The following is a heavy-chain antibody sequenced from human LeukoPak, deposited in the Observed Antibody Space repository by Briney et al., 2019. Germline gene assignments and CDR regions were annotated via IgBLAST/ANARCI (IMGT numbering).Heavy chain of an antibody. CDR3: VKTFRYCSGGSCQDY. Sequence: QPGGSLRLSCSASGFTFSSYAMHWVRQAPGKGLEYVSVTGSNGGSIYYADSVKGRFTISRDNSKNTLYLQMSSLRAEDTAVYYCVKTFRYCSGGSCQDYWGQGTLVTVSS. V-gene: IGHV3-64D*06. D-gene: IGHD2-15*01. CDR1: GFTFSSYA. J-gene: IGHJ4*02. CDR2: TGSNGGSI.